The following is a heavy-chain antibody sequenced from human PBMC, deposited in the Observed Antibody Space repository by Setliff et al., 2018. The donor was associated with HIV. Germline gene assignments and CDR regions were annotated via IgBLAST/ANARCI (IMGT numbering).Heavy chain of an antibody. CDR2: IIPIFGTA. CDR1: GGTFSSYA. D-gene: IGHD5-18*01. Sequence: SVKVSCKASGGTFSSYAISWVRQAPGQGLEWMGGIIPIFGTANYAQKFQGRVTITADESTSTAYMELSSLRSEDTAVYYCALNGGYSYGNRFDYWGQGTLVTVSS. V-gene: IGHV1-69*13. J-gene: IGHJ4*02. CDR3: ALNGGYSYGNRFDY.